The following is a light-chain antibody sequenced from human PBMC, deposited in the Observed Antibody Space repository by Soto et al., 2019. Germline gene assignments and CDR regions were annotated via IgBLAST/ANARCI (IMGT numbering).Light chain of an antibody. V-gene: IGKV1-39*01. J-gene: IGKJ1*01. CDR3: QQSYSSASWT. CDR1: QSLLHSNGYNY. CDR2: AAS. Sequence: QSPLSLPGTTRETDSISCRSSQSLLHSNGYNYLDWYQQKPGKALKLLMYAASSLQSGVPSRFSGSGSGTDFTLTISSLQPEDFATTYYQQSYSSASWTSGQGTKVDIK.